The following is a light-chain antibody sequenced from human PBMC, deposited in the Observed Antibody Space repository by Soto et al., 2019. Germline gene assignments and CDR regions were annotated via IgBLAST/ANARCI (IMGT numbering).Light chain of an antibody. CDR1: QSLRSS. J-gene: IGKJ5*01. CDR3: QQYGSSPSIT. CDR2: GAS. V-gene: IGKV3-15*01. Sequence: VMTQSPATLSVSPGERATLSCRASQSLRSSLAWYQQKPGQAPRLLIYGASTRATGIPARFSGSGSGTEFTLTISRLEPEDFAVYYCQQYGSSPSITFGQGTRLEI.